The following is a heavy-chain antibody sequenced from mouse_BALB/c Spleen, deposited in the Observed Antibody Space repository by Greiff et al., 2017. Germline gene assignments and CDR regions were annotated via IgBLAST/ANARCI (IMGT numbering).Heavy chain of an antibody. D-gene: IGHD2-4*01. CDR1: GFNIKDYY. CDR3: ADDDDGWFAY. Sequence: EVQLQQSGAELVRPGASVKLSCKASGFNIKDYYMHWVKQRPEQGLEWIGWIDPENGNTIYDPKFQGKASITADTSSNTADLQLSSLTSEDTAVYYRADDDDGWFAYWGQGTLVTVSA. CDR2: IDPENGNT. J-gene: IGHJ3*01. V-gene: IGHV14-1*02.